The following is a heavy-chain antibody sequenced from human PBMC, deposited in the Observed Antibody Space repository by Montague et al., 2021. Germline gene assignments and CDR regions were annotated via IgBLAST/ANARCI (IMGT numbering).Heavy chain of an antibody. J-gene: IGHJ6*03. Sequence: SETLSLTCAVSGGSFSGYFWSWVRQPPGRGLEWIGEINYGGTTSNPSLKGRITMSLDTSRNQFPLNLSSVTAADTALYYCAKGEPLYGGKNYYFLDVWGRGTTVTVS. CDR3: AKGEPLYGGKNYYFLDV. CDR2: INYGGTT. D-gene: IGHD4-23*01. V-gene: IGHV4-34*01. CDR1: GGSFSGYF.